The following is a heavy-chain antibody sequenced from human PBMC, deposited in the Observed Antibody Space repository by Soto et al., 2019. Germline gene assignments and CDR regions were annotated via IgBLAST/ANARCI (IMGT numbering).Heavy chain of an antibody. D-gene: IGHD3-10*01. J-gene: IGHJ4*02. CDR3: ARLGRNTMVRGVIDY. CDR2: IYYSGST. Sequence: QLQLQESGPGLVKPSETLSLTCTVSGGSISSSSYYWGWIRQPPGKGLEWIGSIYYSGSTYYNPSLKSRVTISVDTSKNQFSLKLSSVTAADTAVYYCARLGRNTMVRGVIDYWGQGTLVTVSS. V-gene: IGHV4-39*01. CDR1: GGSISSSSYY.